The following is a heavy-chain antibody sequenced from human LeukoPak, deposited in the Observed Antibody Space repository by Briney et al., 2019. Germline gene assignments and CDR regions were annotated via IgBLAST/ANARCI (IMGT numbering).Heavy chain of an antibody. Sequence: GASVKVSCKASGYTFSNYAMHWVRQAPGQRLEWMGWINVANGKTKYSQKFQGRVIITRDTSASTAYVELSSLRSEDTAVYYCARPGRNRGYYFDYWGQGTLVTVSS. D-gene: IGHD6-25*01. V-gene: IGHV1-3*01. CDR2: INVANGKT. CDR1: GYTFSNYA. J-gene: IGHJ4*02. CDR3: ARPGRNRGYYFDY.